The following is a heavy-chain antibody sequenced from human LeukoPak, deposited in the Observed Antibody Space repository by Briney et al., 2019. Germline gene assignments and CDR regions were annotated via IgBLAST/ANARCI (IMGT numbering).Heavy chain of an antibody. Sequence: PGGSLRLSCAASGFTFSSYGMHWVRQAPGKGLEWVSYISSSSSTIYYADSVRGRFTISRDSSRNTLYLQMDSLRSEDTAVYYCARDFFPIVDSTWYEIGYWGQGTLVTVSS. CDR2: ISSSSSTI. CDR3: ARDFFPIVDSTWYEIGY. V-gene: IGHV3-48*01. D-gene: IGHD2-21*01. J-gene: IGHJ4*02. CDR1: GFTFSSYG.